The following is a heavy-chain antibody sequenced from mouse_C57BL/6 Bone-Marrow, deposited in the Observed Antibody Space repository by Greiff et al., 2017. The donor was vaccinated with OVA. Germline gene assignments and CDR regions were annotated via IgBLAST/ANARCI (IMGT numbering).Heavy chain of an antibody. Sequence: DVHLVESGGDLVKPGGSLKLSCAASGFTFSSYGMSWVRQTPDKRLEWVATISSGGSYTYYPDSVKGRFTISRDNAKNTLYLQMSSLKSEDTAMYYCARHDADGYYDFDYWGQGTTLTVSS. V-gene: IGHV5-6*01. CDR3: ARHDADGYYDFDY. J-gene: IGHJ2*01. CDR2: ISSGGSYT. D-gene: IGHD2-3*01. CDR1: GFTFSSYG.